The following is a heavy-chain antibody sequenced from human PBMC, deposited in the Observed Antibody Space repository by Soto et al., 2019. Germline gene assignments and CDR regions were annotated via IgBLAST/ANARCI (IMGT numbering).Heavy chain of an antibody. CDR2: ISYDGSDE. V-gene: IGHV3-30*18. D-gene: IGHD6-25*01. CDR1: GFTCNSYG. J-gene: IGHJ4*02. Sequence: GGPLRLSCSAPGFTCNSYGIHSVLPAPGKGLDWVAFISYDGSDEYYPDSVKCRSTVSRDNSKRTLYLQMTSLRAEDTAVYFCAKDLILYRKAATNSREDWGQGPLVTVFS. CDR3: AKDLILYRKAATNSRED.